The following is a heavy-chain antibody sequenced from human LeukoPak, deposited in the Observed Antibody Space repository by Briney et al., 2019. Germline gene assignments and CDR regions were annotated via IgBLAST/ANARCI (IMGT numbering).Heavy chain of an antibody. CDR2: IIPILGIA. Sequence: AASVKVSCKASGGTFSSYAISWVRQAPGQGLEWMGRIIPILGIANYAQKFQGRVTITADKSTSTAYMELSSLRSEGTAVYYCAREPPGVAHKGFDYWGQGTLVTVSS. J-gene: IGHJ4*02. V-gene: IGHV1-69*04. D-gene: IGHD2-21*01. CDR1: GGTFSSYA. CDR3: AREPPGVAHKGFDY.